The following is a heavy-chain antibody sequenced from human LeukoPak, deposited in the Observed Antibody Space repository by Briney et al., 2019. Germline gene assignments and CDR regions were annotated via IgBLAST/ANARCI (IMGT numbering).Heavy chain of an antibody. Sequence: GGSLRLSCAASGFTFSRHWMHWVRQVPGKGLVWVSRINSDGSSTSYADSVKGRFTISRDNAKNTLYLQMNSLRAEDTAVYYCARELYGDYGLDYWGQGTLVTVSS. J-gene: IGHJ4*02. CDR2: INSDGSST. D-gene: IGHD4-17*01. CDR1: GFTFSRHW. V-gene: IGHV3-74*01. CDR3: ARELYGDYGLDY.